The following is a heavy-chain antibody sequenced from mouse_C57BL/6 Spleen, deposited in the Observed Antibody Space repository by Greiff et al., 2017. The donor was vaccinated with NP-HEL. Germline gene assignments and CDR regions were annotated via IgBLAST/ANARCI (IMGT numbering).Heavy chain of an antibody. D-gene: IGHD2-3*01. CDR1: GYTFTSYW. CDR3: ARSRDGYYVLYYYAMDY. V-gene: IGHV1-69*01. J-gene: IGHJ4*01. CDR2: IDPSDSYT. Sequence: QVQLQQPGAELVMPGASVKLSCKASGYTFTSYWMHWVKQRPGQGLEWIGEIDPSDSYTNYNQKFKGKATLPVDKSSSTAYMQLSSLTSEDSAVYYGARSRDGYYVLYYYAMDYWGQGTSVTVSS.